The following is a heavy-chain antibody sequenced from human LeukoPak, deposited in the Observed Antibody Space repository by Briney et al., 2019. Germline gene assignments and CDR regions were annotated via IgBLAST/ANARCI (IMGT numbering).Heavy chain of an antibody. J-gene: IGHJ4*02. D-gene: IGHD6-13*01. CDR1: GFAFSDYY. Sequence: GGSLRLSCVASGFAFSDYYMNWIRRAPGKGLEWVSYISSGDTFIYYADSVKGRFTISRDNAKNSLYLQMNSLRAEDTAVYYCARVARQQLSRGLIDYWGQGSLVTVSS. V-gene: IGHV3-11*01. CDR3: ARVARQQLSRGLIDY. CDR2: ISSGDTFI.